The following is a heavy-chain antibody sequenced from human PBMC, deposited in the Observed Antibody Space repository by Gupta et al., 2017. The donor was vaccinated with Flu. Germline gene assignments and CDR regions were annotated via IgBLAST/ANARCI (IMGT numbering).Heavy chain of an antibody. CDR3: AKDRRPAYGDYYYHYGMDV. Sequence: KGLESVSGIGWNSGSTDYAASVKGRFTISRDNSKNSLYLQMNRLRPEDTALYYCAKDRRPAYGDYYYHYGMDVWGQGTTVTVSS. J-gene: IGHJ6*02. V-gene: IGHV3-9*01. CDR2: IGWNSGST. D-gene: IGHD4-17*01.